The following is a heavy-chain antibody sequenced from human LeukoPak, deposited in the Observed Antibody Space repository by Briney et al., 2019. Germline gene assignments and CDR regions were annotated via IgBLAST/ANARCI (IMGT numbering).Heavy chain of an antibody. V-gene: IGHV3-74*01. Sequence: TGGSLRLSCAASGFSLSRYWMHWVRQAPGTGLVWVSYIDNDGTDTNYADSVRGRFTVSRDNAKNTLYLQMNGLRAEDTAVYYCTRGGFDHNMDVWGKGTKVT. CDR3: TRGGFDHNMDV. CDR2: IDNDGTDT. CDR1: GFSLSRYW. D-gene: IGHD3-9*01. J-gene: IGHJ6*03.